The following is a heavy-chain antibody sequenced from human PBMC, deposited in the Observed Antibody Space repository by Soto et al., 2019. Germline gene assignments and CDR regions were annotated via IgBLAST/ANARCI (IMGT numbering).Heavy chain of an antibody. D-gene: IGHD3-16*02. CDR2: INHSGST. J-gene: IGHJ6*02. CDR1: GGSFSGYY. V-gene: IGHV4-34*01. CDR3: ASLVNRSYYYYGMDV. Sequence: SETLSLTCAVYGGSFSGYYWSWIRQPPGKGLEWIGEINHSGSTNYNPSLKSRVTISVDTSKNQFSLKLSSVTAADTAVYYCASLVNRSYYYYGMDVWGQGTTVTVSS.